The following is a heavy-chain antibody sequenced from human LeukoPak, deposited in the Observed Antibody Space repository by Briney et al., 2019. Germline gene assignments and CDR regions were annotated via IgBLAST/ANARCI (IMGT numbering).Heavy chain of an antibody. V-gene: IGHV3-23*01. CDR1: GFTFNKYA. D-gene: IGHD2-2*01. CDR2: IGRSGANS. Sequence: GGSLRLSCAASGFTFNKYAMSWVRQSPGKGLEWVSAIGRSGANSYYATFVKGRLSVSRDNTKNTFHLQMNSLRAEDTAIYYCAKLQTAVVPAATLGFDSWGQGTLVTVSS. CDR3: AKLQTAVVPAATLGFDS. J-gene: IGHJ4*02.